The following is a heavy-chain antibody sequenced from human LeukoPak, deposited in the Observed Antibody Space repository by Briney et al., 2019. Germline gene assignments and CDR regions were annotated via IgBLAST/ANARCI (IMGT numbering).Heavy chain of an antibody. J-gene: IGHJ4*02. CDR1: GFTFSSYA. CDR3: AKSPSSGWYRGAPDY. Sequence: GGSLRLSCAASGFTFSSYAMSWVRQAPGKGLGWVSAISGSGGSTYYADSVKGRFTISRDNSKNTLYLQMNSLRAEDTAVYYCAKSPSSGWYRGAPDYWGQGTLVTVSS. CDR2: ISGSGGST. V-gene: IGHV3-23*01. D-gene: IGHD6-19*01.